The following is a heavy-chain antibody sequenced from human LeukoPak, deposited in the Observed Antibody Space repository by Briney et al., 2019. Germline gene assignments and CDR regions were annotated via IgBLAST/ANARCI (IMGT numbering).Heavy chain of an antibody. J-gene: IGHJ4*02. CDR2: MSPNSGNT. D-gene: IGHD5-18*01. CDR1: GYTFTSYD. CDR3: ARDRYRWDFDY. V-gene: IGHV1-8*03. Sequence: ASVKVSCKASGYTFTSYDINWVRQATGQGLEWMGWMSPNSGNTGYAQKFQGRVTITRNTSISTAYMELSSLRSEDTAVYYCARDRYRWDFDYWGQGTLVTVSS.